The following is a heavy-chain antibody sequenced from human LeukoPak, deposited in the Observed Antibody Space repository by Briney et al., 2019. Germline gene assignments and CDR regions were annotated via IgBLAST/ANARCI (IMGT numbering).Heavy chain of an antibody. CDR2: INHSGST. CDR1: GGSFSGYY. V-gene: IGHV4-34*01. CDR3: ARKGRDY. Sequence: PSETLSLTCAVYGGSFSGYYWSWIRQPPGKGLEWIGEINHSGSTNYNPSLKSRVTISVDTSNNQFSLKLTSVTAADTAVYYCARKGRDYWGQGTLVTVSS. J-gene: IGHJ4*02.